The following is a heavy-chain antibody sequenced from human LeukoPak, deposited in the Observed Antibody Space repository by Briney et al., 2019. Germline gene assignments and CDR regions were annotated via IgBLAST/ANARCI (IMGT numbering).Heavy chain of an antibody. J-gene: IGHJ5*02. CDR2: ISWNSGSI. V-gene: IGHV3-9*01. CDR3: AKGPGLYNWFDP. Sequence: GGSLRLSCAASGFTFDDYAMHWVRHAPGKGLEWVSGISWNSGSIGYADSVKGRFTISRDNAKNSLYLQMNSLRAEDTALYYCAKGPGLYNWFDPWGQGTLVTVSS. CDR1: GFTFDDYA.